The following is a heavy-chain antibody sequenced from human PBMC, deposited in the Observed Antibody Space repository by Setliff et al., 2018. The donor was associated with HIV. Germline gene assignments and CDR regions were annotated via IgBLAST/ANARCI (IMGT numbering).Heavy chain of an antibody. CDR1: GYTFTSYY. D-gene: IGHD3-16*01. V-gene: IGHV1-46*01. J-gene: IGHJ4*02. CDR2: INPSGGST. CDR3: ARGGGATGFDY. Sequence: GASVKVSCKASGYTFTSYYMHWVRQAPGQGLEWMGIINPSGGSTSYAQKFQGRVTMTRDTSTSTVYMGLSSLRSEDMAVYYCARGGGATGFDYWGQGTLVTSPQ.